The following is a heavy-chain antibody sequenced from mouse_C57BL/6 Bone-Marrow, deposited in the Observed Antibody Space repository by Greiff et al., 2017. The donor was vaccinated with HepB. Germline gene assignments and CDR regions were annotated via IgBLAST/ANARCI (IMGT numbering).Heavy chain of an antibody. CDR1: GFNIKDDY. Sequence: VQLQQSGAELVRPGASVKSSCTASGFNIKDDYMHWVKQRPEQGLEWIGWLDPENGDTEYASKFQGKATITADTSSNTAYLQLSSLTSEDTAVYYWTTLGTGTWGDAYWGQGTLVTVSA. D-gene: IGHD4-1*01. J-gene: IGHJ3*01. V-gene: IGHV14-4*01. CDR2: LDPENGDT. CDR3: TTLGTGTWGDAY.